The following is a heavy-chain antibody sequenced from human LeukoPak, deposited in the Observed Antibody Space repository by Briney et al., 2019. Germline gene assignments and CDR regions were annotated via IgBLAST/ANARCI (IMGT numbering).Heavy chain of an antibody. V-gene: IGHV4-31*03. CDR1: GGSISSGGYY. J-gene: IGHJ1*01. CDR2: IYYSGST. Sequence: SETLSLTCTVSGGSISSGGYYWSWIRQHPGKGLEWIGYIYYSGSTYYNPSLKSRVTISVDTSKNQFSLKLSSVTAADTAVYYCARVAGYSSGWYPGEYFQHWGQGTLVTVSS. D-gene: IGHD6-19*01. CDR3: ARVAGYSSGWYPGEYFQH.